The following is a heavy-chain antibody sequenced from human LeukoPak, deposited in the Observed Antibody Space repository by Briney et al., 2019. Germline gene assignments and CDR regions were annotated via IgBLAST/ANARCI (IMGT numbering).Heavy chain of an antibody. J-gene: IGHJ4*02. V-gene: IGHV3-30*04. CDR1: GFTFSSYA. Sequence: PGGSLRLSCAASGFTFSSYAMHWVRQAPGKGLEWVAVISYDGSNKYYADSVKGRFTISRDNSKNTLYLQMNSLRAEDTAVYYYARGLGSGPFDYWGQGTLVTVSS. D-gene: IGHD2-15*01. CDR3: ARGLGSGPFDY. CDR2: ISYDGSNK.